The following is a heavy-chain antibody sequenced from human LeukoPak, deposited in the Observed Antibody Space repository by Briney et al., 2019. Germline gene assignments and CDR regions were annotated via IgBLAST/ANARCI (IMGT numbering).Heavy chain of an antibody. J-gene: IGHJ4*02. CDR1: GFTFSSYW. CDR3: ARALPPSVNTPWK. V-gene: IGHV3-74*01. D-gene: IGHD1-1*01. Sequence: GGSLRLSCAASGFTFSSYWVHWVRQAPGKGLVWVSRISSDGSSTSYADSMKGRFTIFRDNAKNTLYLQMNSLGAEDTAVYYCARALPPSVNTPWKWGQGTQVTVSS. CDR2: ISSDGSST.